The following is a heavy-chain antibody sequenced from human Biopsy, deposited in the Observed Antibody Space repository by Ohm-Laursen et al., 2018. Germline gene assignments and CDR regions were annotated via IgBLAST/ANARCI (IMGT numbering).Heavy chain of an antibody. CDR3: ATKLTGYFHH. Sequence: GASVTASRKAPGRTFSNYGVNWARQAPGQGLGWLGGNIPILGTGNYAQKIQDRVTVAADTSTSTATMELRSLRSEDTAVYYCATKLTGYFHHWGQGTLAIVSS. CDR2: NIPILGTG. D-gene: IGHD3-9*01. V-gene: IGHV1-69*06. CDR1: GRTFSNYG. J-gene: IGHJ1*01.